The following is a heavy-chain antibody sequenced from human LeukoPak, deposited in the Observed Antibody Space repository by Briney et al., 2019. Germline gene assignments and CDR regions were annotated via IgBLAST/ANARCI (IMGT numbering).Heavy chain of an antibody. Sequence: PGGSLRLSCAASGLTVSSNYMSWVRQAPGKGLEWVSVMYSGGTTYYADSVKGRFTISRDNSKNTLYLQMNSLRAEDTAVYYCAKGLNYCSGGSCYRWFDPWGQGTLVTVSS. CDR2: MYSGGTT. CDR3: AKGLNYCSGGSCYRWFDP. CDR1: GLTVSSNY. V-gene: IGHV3-53*01. J-gene: IGHJ5*02. D-gene: IGHD2-15*01.